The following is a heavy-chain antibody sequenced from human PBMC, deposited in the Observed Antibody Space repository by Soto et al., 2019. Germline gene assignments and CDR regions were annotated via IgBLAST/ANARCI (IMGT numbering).Heavy chain of an antibody. Sequence: PSETLSLTCSVSGGSVSDKTYYWSWIRQPPGKRLEWIGYVYYSGTTNYNPSLKSRVTISVDLSKTRFSLRLSSVTTADTALYYCARTTAVPNTLRSRYFFDYWGQGTLVIVSS. J-gene: IGHJ4*02. V-gene: IGHV4-61*01. CDR3: ARTTAVPNTLRSRYFFDY. D-gene: IGHD4-17*01. CDR2: VYYSGTT. CDR1: GGSVSDKTYY.